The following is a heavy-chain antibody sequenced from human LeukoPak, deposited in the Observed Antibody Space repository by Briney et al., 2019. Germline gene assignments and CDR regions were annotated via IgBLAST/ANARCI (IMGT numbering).Heavy chain of an antibody. J-gene: IGHJ4*02. CDR1: GYTFTGYY. CDR2: INPNSGGT. V-gene: IGHV1-2*04. Sequence: ASVKVSCKASGYTFTGYYMHWVRQAPGQGLEWMGWINPNSGGTNYAQKFQGWVTVTRDTSISTAYMELSRLRSDDTAVYYCARAYGPGLRYYFDYWGQGTLVTVSS. D-gene: IGHD3-10*01. CDR3: ARAYGPGLRYYFDY.